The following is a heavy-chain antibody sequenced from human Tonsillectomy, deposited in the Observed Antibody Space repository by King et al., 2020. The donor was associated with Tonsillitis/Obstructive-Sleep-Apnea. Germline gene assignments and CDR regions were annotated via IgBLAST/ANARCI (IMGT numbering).Heavy chain of an antibody. CDR1: GGSISSSSYY. V-gene: IGHV4-39*01. D-gene: IGHD6-19*01. CDR3: ARHASSGFGNWFDP. CDR2: IYYSGST. Sequence: LQLQESGPGLVKPSETLSLTCTVSGGSISSSSYYWGWIRQPPGKGLEWIGSIYYSGSTYYNPSLKSRVTISVDTSKNQFSLKLSSVTAADTAVYYCARHASSGFGNWFDPWGQGTLVTVSS. J-gene: IGHJ5*02.